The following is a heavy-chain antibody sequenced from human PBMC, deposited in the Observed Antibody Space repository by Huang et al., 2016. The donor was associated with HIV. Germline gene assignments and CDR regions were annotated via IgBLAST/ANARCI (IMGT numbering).Heavy chain of an antibody. Sequence: QVQLVQSGAEVKKPGSSVKVSCKASGGTFSSYAISWVRQAPGQGLEWMGGSIPILGTANYAQKFQGRVTITADESTSTAYMELSSLRSEDTAVYYCARYYYDSSGYDFVRYFDYWGQGTLVTVSS. CDR2: SIPILGTA. V-gene: IGHV1-69*13. J-gene: IGHJ4*02. CDR3: ARYYYDSSGYDFVRYFDY. CDR1: GGTFSSYA. D-gene: IGHD3-22*01.